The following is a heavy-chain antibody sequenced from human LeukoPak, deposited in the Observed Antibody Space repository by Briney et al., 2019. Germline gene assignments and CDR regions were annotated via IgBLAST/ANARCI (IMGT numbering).Heavy chain of an antibody. J-gene: IGHJ3*02. Sequence: SVRLSRKASGFTFSSSAVQWVRQARGQRLEWIGWIVVGSDNTNYAQKFQDRVTFTRDMSTSTAYMDLSSLRSEDTAVYYCAAERLASSGWYFAFDIWGHGKIVSVSS. V-gene: IGHV1-58*01. CDR1: GFTFSSSA. CDR2: IVVGSDNT. D-gene: IGHD6-19*01. CDR3: AAERLASSGWYFAFDI.